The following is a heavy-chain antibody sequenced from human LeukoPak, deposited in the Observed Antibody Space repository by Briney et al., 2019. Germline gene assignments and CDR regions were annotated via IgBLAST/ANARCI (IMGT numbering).Heavy chain of an antibody. J-gene: IGHJ4*02. Sequence: ASVKVSCKASGYTFTGYYMHWVRQAPGQGLEWMGWINPNSGGTNYAQKFQGRVTMTRDTPISTAYMELSRLRSDDTAVYYCARDGRPMRWELQRDFDYWGQGTLVTVSS. CDR2: INPNSGGT. CDR3: ARDGRPMRWELQRDFDY. D-gene: IGHD2-15*01. V-gene: IGHV1-2*02. CDR1: GYTFTGYY.